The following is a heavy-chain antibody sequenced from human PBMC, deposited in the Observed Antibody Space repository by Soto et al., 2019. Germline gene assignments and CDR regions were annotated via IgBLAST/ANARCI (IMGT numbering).Heavy chain of an antibody. V-gene: IGHV1-69*13. D-gene: IGHD3-3*01. CDR3: ARDRRGLLDFWSGSYGMDV. CDR2: IIPIFGTA. Sequence: SVTVSCKASGGTFSSYAISWVRQAPGQGLEWMGGIIPIFGTANYAQKFQGRVTITADESTSTAYMELSSLRSEDTAVYYCARDRRGLLDFWSGSYGMDVWGQGTTVTVSS. J-gene: IGHJ6*02. CDR1: GGTFSSYA.